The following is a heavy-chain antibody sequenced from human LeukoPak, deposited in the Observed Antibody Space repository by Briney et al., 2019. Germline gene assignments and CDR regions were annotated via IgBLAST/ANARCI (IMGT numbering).Heavy chain of an antibody. CDR3: ARENDQGFDY. CDR1: GFTFSAYP. CDR2: FGTRSTSI. D-gene: IGHD3-16*01. J-gene: IGHJ4*02. V-gene: IGHV3-21*01. Sequence: GGSLRLSCAASGFTFSAYPMNWVRQAPGKGLEWVSSFGTRSTSIYYAHSVTGRFIISRDNAKNSLYLQMNSLRAEDTAVYYCARENDQGFDYWGQGTLVTVSS.